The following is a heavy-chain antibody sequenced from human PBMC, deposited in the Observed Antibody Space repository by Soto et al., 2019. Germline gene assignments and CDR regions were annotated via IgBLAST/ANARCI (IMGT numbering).Heavy chain of an antibody. CDR3: ARVGSPYSSSWENWFDP. D-gene: IGHD6-13*01. CDR1: GFTFSIYW. J-gene: IGHJ5*02. V-gene: IGHV3-74*01. CDR2: INSDGSST. Sequence: GGSLRLSCAASGFTFSIYWMHWVRQAPGKGLVWVSRINSDGSSTSYADSVKGRFTISRDNAKNTLYLQMNSLRAEDTAVYYCARVGSPYSSSWENWFDPWGQGTLVTVSS.